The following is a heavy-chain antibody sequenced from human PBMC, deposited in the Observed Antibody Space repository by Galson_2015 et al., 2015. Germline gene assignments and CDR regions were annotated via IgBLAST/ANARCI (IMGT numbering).Heavy chain of an antibody. V-gene: IGHV3-30*18. CDR3: AKDQNMGESLGQLHD. CDR2: ISYDGANN. Sequence: SLRLSCAASGFTFSNYAMHWVRQAPGKGLQWVAEISYDGANNNYAPTVKGRFTVSRENSKNTLFLQMNSLKVDDTAVYYCAKDQNMGESLGQLHDWGQGTLVHVAS. CDR1: GFTFSNYA. D-gene: IGHD3-10*01. J-gene: IGHJ4*02.